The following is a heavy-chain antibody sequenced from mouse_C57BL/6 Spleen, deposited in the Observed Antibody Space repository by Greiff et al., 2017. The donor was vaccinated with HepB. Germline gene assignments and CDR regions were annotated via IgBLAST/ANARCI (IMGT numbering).Heavy chain of an antibody. CDR3: TRDYYYGSSYFDY. CDR1: GFTFSSYA. J-gene: IGHJ2*01. V-gene: IGHV5-9-1*02. CDR2: ISSGGDYI. D-gene: IGHD1-1*01. Sequence: EVQVVESGEGLVKPGGSLKLSCAASGFTFSSYAMSWVRQTPEKRLEWVAYISSGGDYIYYADTVKGRFTISRDNARNTLYLQMSSLKSEDTAMYYCTRDYYYGSSYFDYWGQGTTLTVSS.